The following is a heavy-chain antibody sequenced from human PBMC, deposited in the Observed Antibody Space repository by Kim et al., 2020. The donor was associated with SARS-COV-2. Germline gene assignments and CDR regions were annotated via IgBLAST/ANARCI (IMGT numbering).Heavy chain of an antibody. V-gene: IGHV4-39*01. CDR3: ARHRGGSYRYRWFDP. D-gene: IGHD1-26*01. Sequence: PSLKSRVTISVDTSKNQFSLKLSSVTAADTAVYYCARHRGGSYRYRWFDPWGQGTLVTVSS. J-gene: IGHJ5*02.